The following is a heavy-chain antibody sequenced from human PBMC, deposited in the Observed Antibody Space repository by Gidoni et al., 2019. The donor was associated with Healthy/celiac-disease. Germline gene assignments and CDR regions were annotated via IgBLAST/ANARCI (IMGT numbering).Heavy chain of an antibody. CDR3: ARAGDFWSGYSYYYGMDV. V-gene: IGHV3-21*01. Sequence: EVQLVESGGGLVKPGGSLRLSCAASGITFSSYSLNWVRQAPGKGLECVSSISSSSSYIYYADSVKGRFTISRDNAKNSLYLQMNSLRAEDTAVYYCARAGDFWSGYSYYYGMDVWGQGTTVTVSS. J-gene: IGHJ6*02. CDR2: ISSSSSYI. D-gene: IGHD3-3*01. CDR1: GITFSSYS.